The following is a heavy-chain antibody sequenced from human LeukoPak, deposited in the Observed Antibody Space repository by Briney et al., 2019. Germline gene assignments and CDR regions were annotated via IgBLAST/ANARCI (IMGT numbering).Heavy chain of an antibody. J-gene: IGHJ6*02. V-gene: IGHV3-23*01. CDR3: AKVSQGVIIYYGMDV. D-gene: IGHD3-10*01. CDR1: GFTFSSYA. CDR2: ISGSGGST. Sequence: GGSLRLSCAASGFTFSSYAMRWVRQAQGKGLEWVSAISGSGGSTYYADSVKGRFTISRDNSKNTLYLQMNSLRAEDTAVYYCAKVSQGVIIYYGMDVWGQGTTVTVSS.